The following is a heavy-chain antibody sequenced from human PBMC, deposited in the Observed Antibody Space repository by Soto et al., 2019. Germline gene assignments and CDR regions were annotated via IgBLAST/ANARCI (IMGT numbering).Heavy chain of an antibody. CDR3: ARSNPTPYDILTGYFDS. CDR1: GGSIRSTYY. D-gene: IGHD3-9*01. V-gene: IGHV4-39*02. CDR2: VSYTGTT. Sequence: QLQLQESGPGVVKSSETLSLTCSVSGGSIRSTYYWGWIRQAPGKGLEWIGSVSYTGTTYYNPSLKSRVTMSVDTSENHFSVSVSSVTAADTAVYFCARSNPTPYDILTGYFDSWGQGTLVTVSS. J-gene: IGHJ4*02.